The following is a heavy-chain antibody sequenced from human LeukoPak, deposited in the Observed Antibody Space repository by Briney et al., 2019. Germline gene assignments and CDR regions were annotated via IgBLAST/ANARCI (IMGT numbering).Heavy chain of an antibody. D-gene: IGHD3-10*01. CDR3: ARWALGGPTPGDFDY. CDR1: GGSISSGGYY. CDR2: IYYSGST. V-gene: IGHV4-31*03. Sequence: TSETLSLTCTVSGGSISSGGYYWSWIRQHPGKGLEWIGYIYYSGSTYYNPSLKSRVTISVDTSKNQFSLKLSSVTAADTAVYYCARWALGGPTPGDFDYWGQGTLVTVSS. J-gene: IGHJ4*02.